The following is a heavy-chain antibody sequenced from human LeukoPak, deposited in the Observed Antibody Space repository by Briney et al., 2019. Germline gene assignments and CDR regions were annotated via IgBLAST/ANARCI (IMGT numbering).Heavy chain of an antibody. J-gene: IGHJ4*02. D-gene: IGHD5-12*01. V-gene: IGHV3-21*01. CDR1: GFIFSSYW. CDR2: ISSSSSYI. Sequence: GGSLRLSCAASGFIFSSYWMSWVRQAPGKGLEWVSSISSSSSYIYYADSVKGRFTISRDNAKNSPYLQMNSLRAEDTAVYYCARGSIVATEDYWGQGTLVTVSS. CDR3: ARGSIVATEDY.